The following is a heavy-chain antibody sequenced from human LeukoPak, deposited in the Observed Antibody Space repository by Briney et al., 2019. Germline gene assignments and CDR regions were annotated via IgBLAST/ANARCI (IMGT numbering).Heavy chain of an antibody. Sequence: PSETLSLTCAVSGGSISSGGYSWSWIRQPPGKGLEWIGYIYHSGSTYYNPSLKSRVTISVDTSKNQFSLKLSSVTAADTAVYYCARGSSGGSCYRLWGQGTLVTVSS. V-gene: IGHV4-30-2*01. CDR2: IYHSGST. D-gene: IGHD2-15*01. CDR1: GGSISSGGYS. CDR3: ARGSSGGSCYRL. J-gene: IGHJ4*02.